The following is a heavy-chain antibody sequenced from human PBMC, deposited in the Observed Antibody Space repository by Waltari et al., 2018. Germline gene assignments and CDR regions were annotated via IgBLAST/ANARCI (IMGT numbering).Heavy chain of an antibody. D-gene: IGHD3-16*01. CDR1: GFTFSSYG. CDR2: IRDDVSNK. Sequence: QVQLVESGGGVVQPGGSLRLSCAASGFTFSSYGMHWVRQAPGKGLEWVAFIRDDVSNKYDADSVKGRFTISRDNSKNTLYLQMNSLRAEDTAVYYCARGSPPYYYYMDVWGKGTTVTVSS. V-gene: IGHV3-30*02. CDR3: ARGSPPYYYYMDV. J-gene: IGHJ6*03.